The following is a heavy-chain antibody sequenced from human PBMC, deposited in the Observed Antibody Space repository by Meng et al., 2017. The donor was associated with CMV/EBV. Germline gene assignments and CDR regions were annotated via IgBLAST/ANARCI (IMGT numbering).Heavy chain of an antibody. V-gene: IGHV3-21*01. CDR1: GTIFSSYS. D-gene: IGHD3-22*01. CDR3: ARGQGRIVVNWFDP. CDR2: ISSSSSYI. Sequence: SLMFSCASSGTIFSSYSMYWLRPAPGGVLEWVSSISSSSSYIYYADSVKGRFTISRDNAKNSPYLQMNSLRAEDAAVYYCARGQGRIVVNWFDPWGQGTLVTVSS. J-gene: IGHJ5*02.